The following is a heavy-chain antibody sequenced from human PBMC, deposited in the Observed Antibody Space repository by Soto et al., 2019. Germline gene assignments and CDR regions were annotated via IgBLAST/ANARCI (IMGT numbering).Heavy chain of an antibody. Sequence: SETLSLTRTVSGGSISSYYWSWIRQPPGKGLEWIGYIYYSGSTNYNPSLKSRVTISVDTSKNQFSLKLSSVTAADTAVYYCARASYDILTGYYFSLDYWGQGTLVTVS. CDR3: ARASYDILTGYYFSLDY. V-gene: IGHV4-59*01. J-gene: IGHJ4*02. CDR1: GGSISSYY. D-gene: IGHD3-9*01. CDR2: IYYSGST.